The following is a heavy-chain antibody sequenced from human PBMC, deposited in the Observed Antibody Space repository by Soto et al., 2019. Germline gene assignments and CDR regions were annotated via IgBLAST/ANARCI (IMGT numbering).Heavy chain of an antibody. J-gene: IGHJ4*02. D-gene: IGHD6-13*01. CDR1: GFTFSNYG. CDR2: ISYDGSNK. V-gene: IGHV3-30*03. CDR3: ARASRSSSNDPPFDY. Sequence: QVQLAESGGGVVQPGGSLRLSCAASGFTFSNYGMHWVRQAPGKGLEWVAVISYDGSNKYYEDSVNGRVTISRDNSKNTLRPQMNSLTPEDTAVYYGARASRSSSNDPPFDYWGQGTLVTVSP.